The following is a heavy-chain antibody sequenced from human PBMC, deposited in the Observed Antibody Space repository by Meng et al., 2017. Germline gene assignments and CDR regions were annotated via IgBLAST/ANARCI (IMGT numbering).Heavy chain of an antibody. D-gene: IGHD2-15*01. CDR3: AKDLWGDIVVVVAAHDY. V-gene: IGHV3-11*01. J-gene: IGHJ4*02. CDR1: GFTFSDYY. CDR2: ISSSGSTI. Sequence: GGSLRLSCAASGFTFSDYYMSWIRQAPGKGLEWVSYISSSGSTIYYADSVKGRFTISRDNFKNTLYLQMNSLRAEDTAVYYCAKDLWGDIVVVVAAHDYWGQETLVTVSS.